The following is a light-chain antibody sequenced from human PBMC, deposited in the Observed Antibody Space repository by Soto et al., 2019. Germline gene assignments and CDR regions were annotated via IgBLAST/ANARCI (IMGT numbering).Light chain of an antibody. J-gene: IGLJ2*01. V-gene: IGLV1-51*02. CDR1: SSNIGNRG. CDR2: ENN. CDR3: GTWDSSLSAGV. Sequence: QSVLMQPPSVSAAPGQTLTISCSGSSSNIGNRGVSWYQQLPGTAPKLLIYENNKRPSGIPDRFSGSKSGTSATLGISGLQTGDEADYYCGTWDSSLSAGVFGGGTKLTVL.